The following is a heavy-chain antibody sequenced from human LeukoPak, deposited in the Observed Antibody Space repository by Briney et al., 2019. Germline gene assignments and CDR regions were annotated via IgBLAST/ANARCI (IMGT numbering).Heavy chain of an antibody. J-gene: IGHJ6*02. CDR3: TRDLMDYDVSTGLHHYYMDV. Sequence: GGSLRLSCAASGFTFSSYWMHWVRQAPGKGLVWVSRINSDGSSTNYADFVKGRFTISRDNAKNTLYLQMNSLRAEDTAVYYCTRDLMDYDVSTGLHHYYMDVWGQGTTVTVSS. CDR2: INSDGSST. CDR1: GFTFSSYW. V-gene: IGHV3-74*01. D-gene: IGHD3-9*01.